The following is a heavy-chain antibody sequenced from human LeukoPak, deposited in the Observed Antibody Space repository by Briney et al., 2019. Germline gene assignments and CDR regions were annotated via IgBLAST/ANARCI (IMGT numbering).Heavy chain of an antibody. CDR2: ITGNGFDT. CDR1: GFTFSSYA. J-gene: IGHJ4*02. V-gene: IGHV3-23*01. CDR3: ARGSIIAPPGDY. Sequence: GGSLRLSCAASGFTFSSYAMSWVRQAPGKGLEWVSAITGNGFDTFYADSVKGRFTISRDNSKSTLYLQMNSLRAEDTAVYYCARGSIIAPPGDYWGQGTLVTVSS. D-gene: IGHD2-15*01.